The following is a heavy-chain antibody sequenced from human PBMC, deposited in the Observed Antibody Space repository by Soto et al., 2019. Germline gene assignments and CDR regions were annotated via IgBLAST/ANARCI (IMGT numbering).Heavy chain of an antibody. Sequence: GGSLRLSCAASGFTFSSYGMHWVRQAPGKGLEWVAVIWYDGSNKYYADSVKGRFTISRDNSKNTLYLQMNSLRAEDTAVYYCARGLAVAGFYYYYYGMDVWGQGTTVTVSS. CDR1: GFTFSSYG. CDR2: IWYDGSNK. J-gene: IGHJ6*02. V-gene: IGHV3-33*01. CDR3: ARGLAVAGFYYYYYGMDV. D-gene: IGHD6-19*01.